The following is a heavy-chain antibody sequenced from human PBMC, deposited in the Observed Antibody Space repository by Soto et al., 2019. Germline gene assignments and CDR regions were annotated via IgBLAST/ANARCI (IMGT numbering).Heavy chain of an antibody. J-gene: IGHJ4*02. CDR1: GGTFSSYT. CDR2: IIPILGIA. V-gene: IGHV1-69*02. D-gene: IGHD2-15*01. Sequence: QVQLVQSGAEVKKPGSSVKVSCKASGGTFSSYTITWVRQAPGQGLEWMGRIIPILGIANYAQKFQGRVTITADKSTSTAYMELSSLRSEDTAVYYCASRTYCSGGSCYPEVYWGQGTLVTVSS. CDR3: ASRTYCSGGSCYPEVY.